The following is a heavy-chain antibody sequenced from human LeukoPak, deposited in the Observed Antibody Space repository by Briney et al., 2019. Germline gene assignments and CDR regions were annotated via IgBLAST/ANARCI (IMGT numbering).Heavy chain of an antibody. J-gene: IGHJ3*02. CDR1: GGSVSSISYF. V-gene: IGHV4-39*01. D-gene: IGHD2-2*01. CDR3: ARRPSWPSTSAFDI. CDR2: IYYSGSA. Sequence: ASETLSLTCGVSGGSVSSISYFWGWIRQPPGKGLQWIGSIYYSGSAYYNPSLQSRVAISVDTSRNQFSLKLTSVTAADTAVYYCARRPSWPSTSAFDIWGRGTMVTVS.